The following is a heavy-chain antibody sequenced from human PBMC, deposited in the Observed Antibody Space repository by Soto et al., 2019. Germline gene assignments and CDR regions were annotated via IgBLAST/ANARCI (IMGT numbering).Heavy chain of an antibody. Sequence: QITLKESGPTLVKPTQTLTLTCTFSGFSLSTSGVGVAWIRQPPGKALEWLALIYWADNKRYRPSLESRLTITKDTSKILVALTXXXMDSVDTATYYCSYLPCSGGSCYSFSFSGMYVWGQGTTVTVSS. CDR1: GFSLSTSGVG. J-gene: IGHJ6*02. D-gene: IGHD2-15*01. CDR2: IYWADNK. V-gene: IGHV2-5*02. CDR3: SYLPCSGGSCYSFSFSGMYV.